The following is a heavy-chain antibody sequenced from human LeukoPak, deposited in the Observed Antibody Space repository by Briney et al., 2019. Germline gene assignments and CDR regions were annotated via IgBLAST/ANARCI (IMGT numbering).Heavy chain of an antibody. D-gene: IGHD3-22*01. CDR2: IYYSGSI. CDR1: GGSISSYY. CDR3: ARGPYYYDSSGYYPLSD. V-gene: IGHV4-59*01. Sequence: PSETLSLTCIVSGGSISSYYWSWIRQPPGKGLEWIGYIYYSGSINYNPSLKSRVTISVDTSKNQFSLKLSSVTAADTAVYYCARGPYYYDSSGYYPLSDWGQGTLVTVSS. J-gene: IGHJ4*02.